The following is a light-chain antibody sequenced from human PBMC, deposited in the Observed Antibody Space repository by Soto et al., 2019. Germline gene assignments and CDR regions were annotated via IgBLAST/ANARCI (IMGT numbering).Light chain of an antibody. CDR2: GAS. J-gene: IGKJ1*01. CDR1: QSVSSSY. V-gene: IGKV3-20*01. CDR3: QQYGSSPPA. Sequence: EIVLTQSPGTLSLSPGERATLSCRASQSVSSSYLAWYQHKPGQAPRLLIYGASSRANGIPDRFSGSGSGTDFTLTISRLEPEDFSLYYCQQYGSSPPAFGQGTKVEI.